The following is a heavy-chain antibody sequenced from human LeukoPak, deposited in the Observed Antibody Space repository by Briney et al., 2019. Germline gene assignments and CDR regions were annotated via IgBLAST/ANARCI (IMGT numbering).Heavy chain of an antibody. CDR1: GFTVSDFY. D-gene: IGHD1-14*01. CDR3: ARDPYRKAY. Sequence: GGSLRLSCAASGFTVSDFYMSWIRQAPGKGLEWVSYISSSGSTIYYADSVEGRFTMSRDNAKNSLYLQMNSLRAEDTAVYYCARDPYRKAYWGQGTLVTVSS. CDR2: ISSSGSTI. J-gene: IGHJ4*02. V-gene: IGHV3-11*04.